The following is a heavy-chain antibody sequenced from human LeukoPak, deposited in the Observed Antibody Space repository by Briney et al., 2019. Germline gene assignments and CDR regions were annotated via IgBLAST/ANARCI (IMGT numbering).Heavy chain of an antibody. CDR3: ARRRYTWFDP. V-gene: IGHV4-38-2*01. J-gene: IGHJ5*02. CDR2: MFHSGST. CDR1: GYSISSGHY. Sequence: SETLSLTCAVSGYSISSGHYWAWIRQSPEKGLEWIASMFHSGSTYYNPSLESRVTTSADTSKNEFSLKLSSVTAADTAVYYCARRRYTWFDPWGQGTLVTVSS.